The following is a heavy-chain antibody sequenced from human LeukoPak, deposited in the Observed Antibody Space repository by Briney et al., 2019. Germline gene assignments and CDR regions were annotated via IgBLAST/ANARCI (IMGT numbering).Heavy chain of an antibody. D-gene: IGHD4-17*01. Sequence: PSEALSLACAVSGDYITSGHWWTWIRKPPGKGLEWIGEIFHAGSTNYNSSLESRVQISVDKSKNQFSLKLTSVTAAHTAVYFCARAYGDYRWFFDFWGPGILVTVSS. CDR2: IFHAGST. J-gene: IGHJ4*02. CDR1: GDYITSGHW. CDR3: ARAYGDYRWFFDF. V-gene: IGHV4-4*02.